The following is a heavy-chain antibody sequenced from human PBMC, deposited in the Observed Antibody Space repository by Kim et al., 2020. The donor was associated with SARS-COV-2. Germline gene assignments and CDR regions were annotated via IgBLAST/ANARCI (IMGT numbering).Heavy chain of an antibody. Sequence: GGSLRLSCAASEFTFSSYSMNWVRQAPGKGLEWVSTISRNGDNIYYAAPVEGRSPFSRNNANNSLYLQMNSLRADAPALYYCRRDLSHGPPGGSEYWG. D-gene: IGHD3-10*01. V-gene: IGHV3-21*01. CDR1: EFTFSSYS. CDR3: RRDLSHGPPGGSEY. CDR2: ISRNGDNI. J-gene: IGHJ4*01.